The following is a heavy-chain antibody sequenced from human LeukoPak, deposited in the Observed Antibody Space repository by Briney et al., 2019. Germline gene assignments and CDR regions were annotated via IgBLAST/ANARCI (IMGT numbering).Heavy chain of an antibody. V-gene: IGHV4-59*01. CDR1: GGSISSYY. D-gene: IGHD4-17*01. J-gene: IGHJ5*02. Sequence: SETLSLTCTVSGGSISSYYWSWIRQPPGKGLEWIGYIYYSGSTNYNPSLKSRVTISVDMSKNQFSLKLSSVTAADTAVYYCARSHYGDYGLGWFDPWGQGTLVTVSS. CDR3: ARSHYGDYGLGWFDP. CDR2: IYYSGST.